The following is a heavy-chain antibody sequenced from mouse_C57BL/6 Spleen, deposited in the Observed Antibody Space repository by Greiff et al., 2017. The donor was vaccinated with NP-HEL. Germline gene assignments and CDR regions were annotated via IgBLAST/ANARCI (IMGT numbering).Heavy chain of an antibody. Sequence: QVQLQQPGAELVKPGASVKLSCKASGYTFTSYWMHWVKQRPGQGLEWIGMIHPNSGSTNYNEKFKSKATLTVDKSSSTAYMQLSSLTSEDSAVYYCARGGSDYGYDVGFDYWGQGTTLTVSS. CDR2: IHPNSGST. J-gene: IGHJ2*01. V-gene: IGHV1-64*01. CDR3: ARGGSDYGYDVGFDY. D-gene: IGHD2-2*01. CDR1: GYTFTSYW.